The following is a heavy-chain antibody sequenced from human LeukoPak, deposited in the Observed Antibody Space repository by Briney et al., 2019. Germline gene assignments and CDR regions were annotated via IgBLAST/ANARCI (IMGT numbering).Heavy chain of an antibody. Sequence: GGSLRLSCAASGFTFDDYAMHWVRQAPGKGLEWVSGISWNSGSIGYADSVKDRFTISRDNAKNSLYLQMNSLRAEDTALYYCARGRAVAARNQLGEYWGQGTLVTVSS. CDR1: GFTFDDYA. CDR2: ISWNSGSI. V-gene: IGHV3-9*01. D-gene: IGHD6-13*01. CDR3: ARGRAVAARNQLGEY. J-gene: IGHJ4*02.